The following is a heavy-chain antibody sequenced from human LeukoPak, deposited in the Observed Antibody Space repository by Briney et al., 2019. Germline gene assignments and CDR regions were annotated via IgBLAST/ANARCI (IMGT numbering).Heavy chain of an antibody. D-gene: IGHD3-10*01. CDR1: GYTFTSNG. CDR3: ARDQRVMVRGVITTIDY. Sequence: ASVKVSCKASGYTFTSNGISWVRQAPGQGLEWMGWISAYNGNTNYAQKLQGRVTMTTDTSTSTAYMELRSLRSDDTAVYYCARDQRVMVRGVITTIDYWGQGTLVTVSS. V-gene: IGHV1-18*04. CDR2: ISAYNGNT. J-gene: IGHJ4*02.